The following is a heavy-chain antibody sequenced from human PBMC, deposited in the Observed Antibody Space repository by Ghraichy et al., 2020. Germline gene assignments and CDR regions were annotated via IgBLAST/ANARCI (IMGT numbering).Heavy chain of an antibody. D-gene: IGHD2-2*01. Sequence: SETLSLTCTVSGGSINNHYWSWIRQPPGKGQEWIGFIYYNGNTYYNPSLKSRVTLSVDTSKAQFSLKLISVTAADTAVYYCARSAFVGIPAGLNCLDPWGQGSLVTVSS. CDR2: IYYNGNT. J-gene: IGHJ5*02. V-gene: IGHV4-59*11. CDR3: ARSAFVGIPAGLNCLDP. CDR1: GGSINNHY.